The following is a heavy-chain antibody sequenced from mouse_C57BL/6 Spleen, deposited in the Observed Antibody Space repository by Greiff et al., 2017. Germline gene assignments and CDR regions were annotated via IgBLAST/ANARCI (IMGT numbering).Heavy chain of an antibody. CDR1: GYAFSSSW. D-gene: IGHD2-12*01. CDR2: IYPGDGGT. V-gene: IGHV1-82*01. J-gene: IGHJ4*01. Sequence: QVQLQQSGPELVKPGASVKISCKASGYAFSSSWMNWVKQRPGKGLEWIGRIYPGDGGTNYNGKFKGKATLTADKSSSTAYMQLSSLTSEDSAVXFCARNVYRYYFCYGVGYWGQGASVNGS. CDR3: ARNVYRYYFCYGVGY.